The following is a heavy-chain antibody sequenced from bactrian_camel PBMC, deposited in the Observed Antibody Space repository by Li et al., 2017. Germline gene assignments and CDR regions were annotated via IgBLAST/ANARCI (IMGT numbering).Heavy chain of an antibody. Sequence: HVQLVESGGGSVQAGGSLRLSCVVSGYTYRSFCMGWFRQAPGKEREAVAAIDSDGRTSYADSVKGRFTISKDNAKNTLYLQMDSLKPENTGMYYCAVDRFAPPARSLSPGEYADWGQGTQVTVS. CDR1: GYTYRSFC. J-gene: IGHJ4*01. V-gene: IGHV3S55*01. CDR3: AVDRFAPPARSLSPGEYAD. D-gene: IGHD6*01. CDR2: IDSDGRT.